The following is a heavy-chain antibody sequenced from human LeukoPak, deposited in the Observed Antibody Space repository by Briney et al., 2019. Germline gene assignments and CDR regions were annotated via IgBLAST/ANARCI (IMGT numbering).Heavy chain of an antibody. Sequence: SVKVSCKASGGTFSSYAISWVRQAPGQGLEWMGGIIPIFGTANYAQKFQGRVTITADKSTSTAYMELSSLRSEDTAVYYCASPADDCGDYRQAYYFDYWGQGTLVTVSS. J-gene: IGHJ4*02. CDR3: ASPADDCGDYRQAYYFDY. V-gene: IGHV1-69*06. CDR1: GGTFSSYA. CDR2: IIPIFGTA. D-gene: IGHD4-17*01.